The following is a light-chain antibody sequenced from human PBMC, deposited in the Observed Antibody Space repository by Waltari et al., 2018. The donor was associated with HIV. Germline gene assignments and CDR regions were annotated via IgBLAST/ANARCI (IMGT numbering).Light chain of an antibody. CDR3: AAWDDSLNGHVL. V-gene: IGLV1-44*01. J-gene: IGLJ2*01. Sequence: QSVLTQPPSASGTPGQRVTFACSGSSSNIGSNPVDWYQKLPGTAPRLLRSNNNQRPSAVPDRFAGSKSGTSAALAISGLQSEDEADYYCAAWDDSLNGHVLFGGGTKLTVL. CDR1: SSNIGSNP. CDR2: NNN.